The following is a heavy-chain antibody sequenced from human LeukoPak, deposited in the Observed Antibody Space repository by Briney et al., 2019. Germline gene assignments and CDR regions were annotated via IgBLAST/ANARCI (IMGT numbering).Heavy chain of an antibody. J-gene: IGHJ2*01. CDR2: MNPNSGNT. CDR1: GYTFTSYD. D-gene: IGHD6-19*01. V-gene: IGHV1-8*01. Sequence: GASVKVSCKASGYTFTSYDINWVRQATGQGLEWMGWMNPNSGNTGYAQKFQGRVTLTTEKSTSTVYMELRSLTSDDTAVYYCARDPSNTSGWYQYFDAWGRGTLVSVSS. CDR3: ARDPSNTSGWYQYFDA.